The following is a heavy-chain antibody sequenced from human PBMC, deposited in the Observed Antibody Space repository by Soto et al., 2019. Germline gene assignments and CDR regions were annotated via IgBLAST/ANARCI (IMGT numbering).Heavy chain of an antibody. V-gene: IGHV3-15*07. J-gene: IGHJ5*02. D-gene: IGHD3-3*01. CDR2: IKSKTDGGTT. CDR3: TTRLGISYYDFWSGYMGPIGNNWFDP. Sequence: EVQLVESGGGLVKPGGSLRLSCAASGFTFSNAWMNWVRQAPGKGLEWVGRIKSKTDGGTTDYAAPVKGRFTISRDDSKNTLYLQMNSLKTEDTAVYYCTTRLGISYYDFWSGYMGPIGNNWFDPWGQGTLVTVSS. CDR1: GFTFSNAW.